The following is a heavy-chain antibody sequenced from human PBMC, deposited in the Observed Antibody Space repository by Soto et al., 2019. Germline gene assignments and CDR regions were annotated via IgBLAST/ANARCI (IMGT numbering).Heavy chain of an antibody. CDR3: ASVLRFLEWLLPMAV. CDR1: GYTFTSYG. CDR2: ISAYNGNT. Sequence: ASVKVSCKASGYTFTSYGISWVRQAPGQGLEWMGWISAYNGNTNYAQKLQGRVTMTTDTSTSTAYMELRSLRSDDTAVYYCASVLRFLEWLLPMAVWGKGTTVTVSS. V-gene: IGHV1-18*01. D-gene: IGHD3-3*01. J-gene: IGHJ6*03.